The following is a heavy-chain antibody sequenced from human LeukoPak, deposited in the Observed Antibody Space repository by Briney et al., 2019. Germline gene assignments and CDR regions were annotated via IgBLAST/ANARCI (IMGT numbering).Heavy chain of an antibody. D-gene: IGHD2-2*02. V-gene: IGHV1-69*13. Sequence: ASVKVSCKASGGTFSSYAISWVRQAPGQGPEWMGGIIPIFGTANYAQKFQGRVTITADESTSTAYMELSSLRSEDTAVYYCARDHPVVPAAISGYNWFDPWGQGTLVTVSS. J-gene: IGHJ5*02. CDR3: ARDHPVVPAAISGYNWFDP. CDR1: GGTFSSYA. CDR2: IIPIFGTA.